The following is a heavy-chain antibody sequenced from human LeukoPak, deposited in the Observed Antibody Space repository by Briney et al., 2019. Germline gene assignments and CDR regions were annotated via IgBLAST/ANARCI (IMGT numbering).Heavy chain of an antibody. CDR2: ISGSGGST. D-gene: IGHD3-9*01. J-gene: IGHJ5*02. CDR1: GFTFSSYA. CDR3: AKGPFVWLYHWVDP. Sequence: GGSLRLSCAASGFTFSSYAMSWVRQAPGKGLEWVSAISGSGGSTYYADSVKGRFTISRDNSKNTLYLQMNSLRAEDTAVYYFAKGPFVWLYHWVDPWGEGTLVTVSS. V-gene: IGHV3-23*01.